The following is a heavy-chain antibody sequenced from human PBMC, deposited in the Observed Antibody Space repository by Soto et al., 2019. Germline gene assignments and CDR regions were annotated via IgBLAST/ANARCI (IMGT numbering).Heavy chain of an antibody. J-gene: IGHJ4*02. CDR3: ASGSNYDSSGYYYPFDY. CDR1: GFTVSSNY. D-gene: IGHD3-22*01. CDR2: IYSGGST. V-gene: IGHV3-53*02. Sequence: EVQLVETGGGLIQPGGSLRLSCAASGFTVSSNYMSWVRQAPGKGLEWVSVIYSGGSTYYADSVKGRFTISRDNSKNTLYLQMNSLRAEDTAVYYCASGSNYDSSGYYYPFDYWGQGTLVTVSS.